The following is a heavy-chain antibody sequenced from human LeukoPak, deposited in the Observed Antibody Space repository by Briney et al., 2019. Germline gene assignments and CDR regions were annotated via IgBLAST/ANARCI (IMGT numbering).Heavy chain of an antibody. D-gene: IGHD6-19*01. CDR3: AKVTLAVAED. J-gene: IGHJ4*02. V-gene: IGHV3-30-3*01. Sequence: GGSLRLSCAASGFTFSSYAMHWVRQAPGKGLEWVAVISYDGSNKYYADSVKGRFTISRDNSKNTLYLQMNSLRAEDTAVYYCAKVTLAVAEDWGQGTLVTVSS. CDR1: GFTFSSYA. CDR2: ISYDGSNK.